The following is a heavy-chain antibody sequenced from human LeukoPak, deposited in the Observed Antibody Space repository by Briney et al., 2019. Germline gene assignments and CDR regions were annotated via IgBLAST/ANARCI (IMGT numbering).Heavy chain of an antibody. D-gene: IGHD6-19*01. Sequence: PPETLSLTCTVSGGSISSYYWSWIRQPAGKGLEWIGRIYSSGSTNYNPSLKSRVTMSVDTSKSQVSLKLSSVTAADTAVYYCARQYSSLSSYDYWGQGTLVTVSS. CDR3: ARQYSSLSSYDY. CDR1: GGSISSYY. J-gene: IGHJ4*02. CDR2: IYSSGST. V-gene: IGHV4-4*07.